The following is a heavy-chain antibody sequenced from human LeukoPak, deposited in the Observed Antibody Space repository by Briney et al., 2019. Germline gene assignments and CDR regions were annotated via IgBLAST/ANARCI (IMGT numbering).Heavy chain of an antibody. Sequence: GGSLRLSCAASGFTFSSYWMSWVRQAPGKGLEWVANIKQDGSEKYYVDSVKGRFTISRDNAKNSLYLQMNSLRAEDTAVYYCARSGFLGPLVVANPYYYYGMDVWGQGTTVTVFS. J-gene: IGHJ6*02. CDR2: IKQDGSEK. CDR3: ARSGFLGPLVVANPYYYYGMDV. V-gene: IGHV3-7*01. CDR1: GFTFSSYW. D-gene: IGHD3-22*01.